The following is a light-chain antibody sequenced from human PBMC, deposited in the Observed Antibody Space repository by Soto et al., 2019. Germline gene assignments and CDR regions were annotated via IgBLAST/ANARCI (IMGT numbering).Light chain of an antibody. CDR3: QQSYSTPPM. CDR2: GAS. Sequence: DIQMTQSPSSLSASVGDRVTITCRASQSIRSYLNWYQQKPGKVPNLLIYGASSLQSGVPSRFSGSGSGTDFTLTISSLQPEYFATYYCQQSYSTPPMFGQGTKVEIK. J-gene: IGKJ1*01. CDR1: QSIRSY. V-gene: IGKV1-39*01.